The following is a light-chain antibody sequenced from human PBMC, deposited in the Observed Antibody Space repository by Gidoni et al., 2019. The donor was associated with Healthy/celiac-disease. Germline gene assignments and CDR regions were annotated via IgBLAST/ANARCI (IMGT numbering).Light chain of an antibody. CDR1: QDISNY. CDR3: QQYDNLPYT. Sequence: DIQMTQSPSSLSASVGDRVTITCQASQDISNYLNWYQQKPVNAPKPLIYDASNLETGVQSRFSGSGSGTDFTFTISSLQPEDIATYYCQQYDNLPYTFGQGTKLEIK. CDR2: DAS. J-gene: IGKJ2*01. V-gene: IGKV1-33*01.